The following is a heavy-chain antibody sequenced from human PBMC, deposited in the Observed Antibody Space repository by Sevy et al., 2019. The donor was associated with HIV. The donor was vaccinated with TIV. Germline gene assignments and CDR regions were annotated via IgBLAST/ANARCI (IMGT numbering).Heavy chain of an antibody. V-gene: IGHV1-18*01. D-gene: IGHD1-26*01. CDR2: ITPYSGDT. CDR3: ARGRAPDNGRYYFDS. Sequence: ASVKVSCKASGYIFGIYDISWVRQAPGQGLEWMGWITPYSGDTNYAKKLQGRVTMTTDTSTRTSSMELSSLTSDDAGVYYCARGRAPDNGRYYFDSWAQGTLVTVSS. J-gene: IGHJ4*02. CDR1: GYIFGIYD.